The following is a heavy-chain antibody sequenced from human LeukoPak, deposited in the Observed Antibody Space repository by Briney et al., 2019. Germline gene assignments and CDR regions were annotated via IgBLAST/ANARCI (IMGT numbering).Heavy chain of an antibody. D-gene: IGHD4-17*01. CDR1: GGSISSYY. V-gene: IGHV4-4*07. CDR2: IYTSGST. CDR3: ARGLDYGDYGGFDP. Sequence: SETLSLTCTVSGGSISSYYWSWVRQPAGKGLEWIGRIYTSGSTNYNPSLQSRVTMSVDTSKNQFSLKLSSVTAADTAVYYCARGLDYGDYGGFDPWGQGTLITVSS. J-gene: IGHJ5*02.